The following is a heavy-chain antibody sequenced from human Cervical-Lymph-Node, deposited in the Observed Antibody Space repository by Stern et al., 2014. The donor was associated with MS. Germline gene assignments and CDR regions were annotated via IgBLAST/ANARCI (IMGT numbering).Heavy chain of an antibody. CDR1: EFPFRIYG. CDR3: ATAPMYFYTSGSYDF. CDR2: VSYAEIKK. J-gene: IGHJ1*01. Sequence: MQLVESGGGVVQPGRPLSLSCVASEFPFRIYGMYWVRQAPGKGLARVAVVSYAEIKKYYADSVKGRFTIARDNSKITLYLQMNSLRTEDTAMYYCATAPMYFYTSGSYDFWGQGTLVTVSS. V-gene: IGHV3-30*03. D-gene: IGHD3-10*01.